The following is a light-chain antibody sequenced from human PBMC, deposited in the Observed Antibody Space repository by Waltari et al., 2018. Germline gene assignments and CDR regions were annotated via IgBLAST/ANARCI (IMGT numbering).Light chain of an antibody. V-gene: IGLV3-1*01. CDR2: QDT. CDR1: NLGDKY. Sequence: SYELTQPPSVSVSPGQTASITCSGDNLGDKYASWYQQKPGQSPVLVIYQDTKRPSGIPERFSGSNSGNTATLTISGTQGMDEADYYCLAWDSSTAWVFGGGTKLTVL. J-gene: IGLJ3*02. CDR3: LAWDSSTAWV.